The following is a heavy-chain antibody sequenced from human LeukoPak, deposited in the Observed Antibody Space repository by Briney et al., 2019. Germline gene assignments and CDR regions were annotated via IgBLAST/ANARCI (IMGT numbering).Heavy chain of an antibody. CDR3: ARDFDFSSNWFDP. V-gene: IGHV3-48*01. J-gene: IGHJ5*02. Sequence: GGSLRLSCAASGFTFSSYSMNWVRQAPGKGLEWVSYISSSSSTIYYADSAKGRFTISRDNAKNSLYLQMNSLRAEDTAVYYCARDFDFSSNWFDPWGQGTLVTVSS. D-gene: IGHD3-3*01. CDR1: GFTFSSYS. CDR2: ISSSSSTI.